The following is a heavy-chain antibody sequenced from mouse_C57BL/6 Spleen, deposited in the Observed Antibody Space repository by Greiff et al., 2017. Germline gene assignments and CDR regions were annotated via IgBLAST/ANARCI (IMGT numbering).Heavy chain of an antibody. J-gene: IGHJ4*01. Sequence: VQLQQSGPELVKPGASVKISCKASGYSFTDYNMNWVKQSNGKSLEWIGVINPNYGTTSYNQKFKGKATLTVDQSSSPAYMTLNSLTSEDSAVYYCARDSSGSYYYAMDYWGQGTSVTVSS. CDR1: GYSFTDYN. V-gene: IGHV1-39*01. CDR3: ARDSSGSYYYAMDY. D-gene: IGHD3-2*02. CDR2: INPNYGTT.